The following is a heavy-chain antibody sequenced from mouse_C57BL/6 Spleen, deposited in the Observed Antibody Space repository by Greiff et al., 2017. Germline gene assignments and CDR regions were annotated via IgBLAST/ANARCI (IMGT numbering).Heavy chain of an antibody. CDR1: GYTFTSYW. Sequence: QVQLQQPGAELVKPGASVKLSCKASGYTFTSYWMHWVKQRPGQGLEWIGMIHPNSGSTNYNEKFKSKATLTVAKSSSTAYMQLSSLTSEDSAVYYCHLYYCLAWFAYWGQGTLVTVSA. J-gene: IGHJ3*01. D-gene: IGHD1-1*01. CDR2: IHPNSGST. CDR3: HLYYCLAWFAY. V-gene: IGHV1-64*01.